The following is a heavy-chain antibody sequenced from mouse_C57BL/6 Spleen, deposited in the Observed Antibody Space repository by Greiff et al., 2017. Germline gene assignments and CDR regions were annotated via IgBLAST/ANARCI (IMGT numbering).Heavy chain of an antibody. CDR3: ARQEGGFFDY. CDR1: GFTFSSYA. J-gene: IGHJ2*01. V-gene: IGHV5-6*03. Sequence: EVMLVESGEGLVKPGGSLKLSCAASGFTFSSYAMSWVRQTPDKRLEWVATISSGGSYTFYPDSVKGRFTISRDNAKNTLYLQMSSLKSEDTAMCYCARQEGGFFDYWGQGTTLTVSS. CDR2: ISSGGSYT.